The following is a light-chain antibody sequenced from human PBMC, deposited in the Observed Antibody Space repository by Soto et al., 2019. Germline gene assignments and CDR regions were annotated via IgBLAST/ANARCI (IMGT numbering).Light chain of an antibody. CDR1: SSNIGSNA. Sequence: QSVLTQAPSVSEAPRQRVTISCSGSSSNIGSNAVNWYQQFPGEAPALLIYNDALLPSGVSDRFSGSKSGTSASLAISGLQSEDEAVYYCAACDDSLNGVVFGGGTKLTVL. CDR2: NDA. J-gene: IGLJ2*01. CDR3: AACDDSLNGVV. V-gene: IGLV1-36*01.